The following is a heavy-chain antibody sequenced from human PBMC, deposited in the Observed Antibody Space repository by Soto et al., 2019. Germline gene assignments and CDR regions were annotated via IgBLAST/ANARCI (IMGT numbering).Heavy chain of an antibody. CDR1: GGTFSSYA. D-gene: IGHD5-12*01. V-gene: IGHV1-69*01. J-gene: IGHJ4*02. CDR3: ASDPPLGGYNYENSDFDY. CDR2: IIPIFGTA. Sequence: QVQLVQSGAEVKKHGSSVKVSCKASGGTFSSYAISWVRKAPGQGLEWMGGIIPIFGTANYEQKFQVRVTITAYEFTSTAYMELRSLRSANTAVYYCASDPPLGGYNYENSDFDYWGQGTLVTVSS.